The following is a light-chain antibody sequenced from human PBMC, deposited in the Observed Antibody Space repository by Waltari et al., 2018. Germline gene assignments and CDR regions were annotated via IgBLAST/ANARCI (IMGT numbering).Light chain of an antibody. CDR3: QHHVRLPAT. V-gene: IGKV3-20*01. Sequence: IVLTQSPGTLSLSPGGRATLSCRAGQNIGHYLAWYHQKPGQAPRLLIYGTSTRAAGIPDRFSGSGSGADFSLTITRLEPEDFAVYYCQHHVRLPATFGQGTKV. CDR1: QNIGHY. J-gene: IGKJ1*01. CDR2: GTS.